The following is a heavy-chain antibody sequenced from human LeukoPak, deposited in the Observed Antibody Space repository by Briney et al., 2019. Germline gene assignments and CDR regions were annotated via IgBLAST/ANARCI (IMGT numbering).Heavy chain of an antibody. CDR1: GGSISSSSYY. CDR3: AREVPGGLRSLQDAFDI. Sequence: SGTLSLTCTVSGGSISSSSYYWGWIRQPPGKGLEWIGSIYYSGSTYYNPSLKSRVTISVDTSKNQFSLKLSSVTAADTAVYYCAREVPGGLRSLQDAFDIWGQGTMVTVSS. V-gene: IGHV4-39*07. CDR2: IYYSGST. J-gene: IGHJ3*02. D-gene: IGHD3-3*01.